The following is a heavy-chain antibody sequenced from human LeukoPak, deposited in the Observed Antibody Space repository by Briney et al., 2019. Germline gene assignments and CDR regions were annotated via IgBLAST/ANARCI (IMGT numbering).Heavy chain of an antibody. V-gene: IGHV3-7*01. Sequence: PGGSLRLTCEASGFNLNTTGMTWVCQAPGKGLEWVANINQDGSEKYYVDSVKGRFTISRDNAENSLYLEMTGLMVEDTAVYYCADPPSDYWGQGALVAVSS. CDR1: GFNLNTTG. CDR3: ADPPSDY. J-gene: IGHJ4*02. CDR2: INQDGSEK.